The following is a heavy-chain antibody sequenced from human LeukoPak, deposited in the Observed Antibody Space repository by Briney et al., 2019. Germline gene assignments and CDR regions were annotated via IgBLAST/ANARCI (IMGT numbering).Heavy chain of an antibody. V-gene: IGHV3-23*01. CDR3: AKDLNWGGR. CDR2: ISGSGVTT. D-gene: IGHD7-27*01. Sequence: GGSLRLSCAASGFTFSSYAMSWVRQAPGKGLEWVSAISGSGVTTYYADSVKGRFTISRDNSKNTLYLQINSLRAEDTAVYYCAKDLNWGGRWGQGTLVTVSS. J-gene: IGHJ4*02. CDR1: GFTFSSYA.